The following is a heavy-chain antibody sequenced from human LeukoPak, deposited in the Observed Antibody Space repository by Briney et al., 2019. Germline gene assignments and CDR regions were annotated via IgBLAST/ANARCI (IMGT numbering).Heavy chain of an antibody. V-gene: IGHV3-21*01. CDR2: ISSSSSYI. Sequence: GGSLRLSCAASGFTFSSYSMNWVRQAPGKGLEWVSSISSSSSYIYYADSVKGRFTISRDDAKNSLHLQMNSLRAEDTAVYYCARPTTQQWLVVGVVWGQGTTVTVSS. J-gene: IGHJ6*02. D-gene: IGHD6-19*01. CDR3: ARPTTQQWLVVGVV. CDR1: GFTFSSYS.